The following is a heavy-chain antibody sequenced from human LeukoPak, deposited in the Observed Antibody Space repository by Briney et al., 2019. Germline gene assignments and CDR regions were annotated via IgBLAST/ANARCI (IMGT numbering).Heavy chain of an antibody. D-gene: IGHD2/OR15-2a*01. CDR2: ISGSGSTT. CDR3: AKEEYGISPSFDY. V-gene: IGHV3-23*01. CDR1: GFTFSSYA. Sequence: GGSLRLSCAASGFTFSSYAMSWVRQAPGKGLEWVSVISGSGSTTYYADSVKGRFTISRDNSKNTVYLQMDSLRPEDTAVYHCAKEEYGISPSFDYWGQGTLVTVSS. J-gene: IGHJ4*02.